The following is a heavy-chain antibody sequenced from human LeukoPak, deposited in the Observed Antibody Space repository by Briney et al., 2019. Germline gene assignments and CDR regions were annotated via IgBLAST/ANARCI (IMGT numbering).Heavy chain of an antibody. CDR1: AYTFTGYY. D-gene: IGHD6-19*01. J-gene: IGHJ4*02. Sequence: ASVKVSFKASAYTFTGYYMHWVRQAPGQRLEWMGCVNLDSGGTNYPHKLQGRVTMTSDTSISTAYMEVSRLRSDDTAVYYCARGGSGWYGNFDYWGQGTLVTVSS. CDR2: VNLDSGGT. V-gene: IGHV1-2*02. CDR3: ARGGSGWYGNFDY.